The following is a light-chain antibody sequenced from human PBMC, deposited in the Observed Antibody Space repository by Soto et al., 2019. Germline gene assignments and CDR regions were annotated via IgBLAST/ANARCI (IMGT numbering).Light chain of an antibody. CDR2: GAS. Sequence: DIPMTHSPSSLSASVGDRVTITCRASQSISSYLNWYQQKPGKAPELLIYGASTLQSGVPSRFSGSGSGTDFTLTISSLQLEDFATYYCQQSYTTPYTFGQGTKLEIK. CDR3: QQSYTTPYT. CDR1: QSISSY. V-gene: IGKV1-39*01. J-gene: IGKJ2*01.